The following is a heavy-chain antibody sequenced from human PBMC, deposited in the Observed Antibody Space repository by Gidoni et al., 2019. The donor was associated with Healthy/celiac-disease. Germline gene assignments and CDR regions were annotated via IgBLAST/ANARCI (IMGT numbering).Heavy chain of an antibody. J-gene: IGHJ4*02. D-gene: IGHD3-3*01. V-gene: IGHV4-34*01. CDR3: ASFTTIFGVAC. CDR1: GGSFSGYY. Sequence: QVQLQQWGAGLLKPSETLSLTCAVHGGSFSGYYWSWIRQPPGKGLEWIGEINHSGSTNYNPSLKSRVTISVDTSKNQFSLKLSSVTAADTAVYYCASFTTIFGVACWGQGTLVTVSS. CDR2: INHSGST.